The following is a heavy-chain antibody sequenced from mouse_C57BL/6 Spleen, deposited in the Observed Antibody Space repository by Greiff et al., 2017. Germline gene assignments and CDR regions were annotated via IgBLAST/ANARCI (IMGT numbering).Heavy chain of an antibody. CDR3: ARGSREGHYYAMDY. CDR2: ISSGGSYT. D-gene: IGHD1-1*01. CDR1: GFTFSSYG. J-gene: IGHJ4*01. V-gene: IGHV5-6*02. Sequence: EVKLEESGGDLVKPGGSLKLSCAASGFTFSSYGMSWVRQTPDKRLEWVATISSGGSYTYYPDSVKGRFTISRDNAKNTLYLQMSSLKSEDTAMYYCARGSREGHYYAMDYWGQGTSVTVSS.